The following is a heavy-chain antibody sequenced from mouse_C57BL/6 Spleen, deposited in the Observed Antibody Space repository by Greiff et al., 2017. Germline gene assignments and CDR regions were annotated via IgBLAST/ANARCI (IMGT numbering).Heavy chain of an antibody. CDR2: IHPNSGST. CDR3: ANDYGRISLYYFDY. CDR1: GYTFTSYW. V-gene: IGHV1-64*01. D-gene: IGHD1-1*01. J-gene: IGHJ2*01. Sequence: QVQLQQPGAELVKPGASVKLSCKASGYTFTSYWMHWVKQRPGQGLEWIGMIHPNSGSTNYNEKFKSKATLTVDKSSSTAYMQLSSLTSEDSAVYYCANDYGRISLYYFDYWGQGTTLTVSS.